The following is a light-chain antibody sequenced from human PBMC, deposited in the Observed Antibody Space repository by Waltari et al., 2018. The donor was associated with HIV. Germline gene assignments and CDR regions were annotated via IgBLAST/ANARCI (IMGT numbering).Light chain of an antibody. CDR2: KDS. J-gene: IGLJ2*01. CDR1: ALPKQY. Sequence: SYELTQPPSVSVSPGQTARITGSGDALPKQYAYWYQQKPGQAPVLGIYKDSKRPSGLPERFSGSSSGTTVTLTISGVQAEDETDYYCQSADSSGTYVVFGGGTKLTVL. CDR3: QSADSSGTYVV. V-gene: IGLV3-25*03.